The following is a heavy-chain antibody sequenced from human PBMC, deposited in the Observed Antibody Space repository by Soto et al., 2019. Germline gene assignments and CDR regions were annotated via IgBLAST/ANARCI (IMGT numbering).Heavy chain of an antibody. CDR2: IYYSGST. CDR1: GGSISSGDYY. V-gene: IGHV4-30-4*01. J-gene: IGHJ4*02. D-gene: IGHD3-22*01. CDR3: TSGLYYYDSRGFSY. Sequence: PSETLSLTCTVSGGSISSGDYYWSWIRQPPGKGLEWIGYIYYSGSTYYNPSLKSRVTISVDTSKNQFSLKLSSVTAADTAVYYCTSGLYYYDSRGFSYWGQGTLVTVSS.